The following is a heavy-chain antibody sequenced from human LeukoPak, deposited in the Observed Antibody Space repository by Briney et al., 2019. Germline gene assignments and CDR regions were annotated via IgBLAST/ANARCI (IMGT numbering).Heavy chain of an antibody. CDR3: AREDFDIVVVPAGMDV. Sequence: SETLSLTCTVSGGSISSYYWSWIRQPAGKGLGWIGRIYTSGSTNYNPSLKSRVTMSVDTSKNQFSLKLSSVTAADTAVYYCAREDFDIVVVPAGMDVWGQGTTVTVSS. CDR2: IYTSGST. D-gene: IGHD2-2*01. CDR1: GGSISSYY. J-gene: IGHJ6*02. V-gene: IGHV4-4*07.